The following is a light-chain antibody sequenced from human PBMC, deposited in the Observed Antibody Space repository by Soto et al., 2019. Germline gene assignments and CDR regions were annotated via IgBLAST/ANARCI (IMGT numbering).Light chain of an antibody. CDR2: QTS. Sequence: EIVLTQSPATLSVPPGERATLSCRASQSVSTNFAWYQQRPGQAPRLLIYQTSIRAAGIPARFSASGSGTDFTLTISDVQPEDFALYYCQQRSNWPPFGQGTRLEIK. J-gene: IGKJ5*01. CDR3: QQRSNWPP. CDR1: QSVSTN. V-gene: IGKV3-11*01.